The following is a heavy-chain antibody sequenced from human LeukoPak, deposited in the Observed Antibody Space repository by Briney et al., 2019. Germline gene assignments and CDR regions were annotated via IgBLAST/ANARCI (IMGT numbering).Heavy chain of an antibody. CDR2: IWYDGSNK. V-gene: IGHV3-33*01. CDR3: ARSYYDFWSGYLGHYYYYYMDV. Sequence: PGGSLRLSCAASGFTFSSYGMHWVRQAPGKGLEWVAVIWYDGSNKYYADSVKGRFTISRDNSKNTLYLQMNSLRAEDTAVYYCARSYYDFWSGYLGHYYYYYMDVWGKGTTVTVSS. CDR1: GFTFSSYG. J-gene: IGHJ6*03. D-gene: IGHD3-3*01.